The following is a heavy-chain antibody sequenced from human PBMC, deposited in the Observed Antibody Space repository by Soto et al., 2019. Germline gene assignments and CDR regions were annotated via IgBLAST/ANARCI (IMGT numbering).Heavy chain of an antibody. CDR3: ARVIRGAYYNSPLDT. Sequence: GASVKVSCKVFGYTFTGYFMHWVRQAPGQGLEWMGWINPYSGGADYAQSFQGRVTMTRDTSISTVYMELSRLRFDDTAVYYCARVIRGAYYNSPLDTWGQGTVVTVSS. D-gene: IGHD3-10*01. V-gene: IGHV1-2*02. CDR1: GYTFTGYF. J-gene: IGHJ5*02. CDR2: INPYSGGA.